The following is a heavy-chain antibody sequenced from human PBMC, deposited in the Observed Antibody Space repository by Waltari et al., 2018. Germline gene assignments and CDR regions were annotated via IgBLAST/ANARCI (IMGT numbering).Heavy chain of an antibody. D-gene: IGHD3-22*01. J-gene: IGHJ4*02. CDR1: GYSISSGYY. Sequence: QVQLQESGPGLVKPSETLSLTCAVSGYSISSGYYWGWIRQPPGKGLEWIGSIYHRGSTYYNPSLKSRVTISVDTSKNQFSLKLSSVTAADTDVYYCSVSGAYTMIEDQPALFDYWGQGTLVTVSS. CDR2: IYHRGST. CDR3: SVSGAYTMIEDQPALFDY. V-gene: IGHV4-38-2*01.